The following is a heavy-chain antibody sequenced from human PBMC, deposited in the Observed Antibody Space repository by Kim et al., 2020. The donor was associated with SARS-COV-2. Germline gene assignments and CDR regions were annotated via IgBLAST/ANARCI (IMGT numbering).Heavy chain of an antibody. J-gene: IGHJ3*02. D-gene: IGHD6-6*01. V-gene: IGHV3-21*01. CDR3: ARDLLGGSSDAFDI. CDR2: ISSSSSYI. Sequence: GGSLRLSCAVSGFTFSSYSMNWARQAPGKGLEWVSSISSSSSYIYYGDSVKDRFTISRDNAKNSLYLQMNSLRAEDTAVYYCARDLLGGSSDAFDIWGQGTMVTVSS. CDR1: GFTFSSYS.